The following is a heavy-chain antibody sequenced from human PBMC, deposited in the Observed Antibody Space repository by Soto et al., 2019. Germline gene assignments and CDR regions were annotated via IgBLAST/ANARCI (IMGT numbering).Heavy chain of an antibody. CDR1: GFTFSSYG. V-gene: IGHV3-33*01. J-gene: IGHJ6*02. CDR3: ARGVVGPVYYYYGMDV. CDR2: IWYDGSNK. D-gene: IGHD2-15*01. Sequence: PGGSVRLSCAASGFTFSSYGMHWVRQAPGKGLEWVAVIWYDGSNKYYADSVKGRFTISRDNSKNTLYLQMNSLRAEDTAVYYCARGVVGPVYYYYGMDVWGQGTTVTVSS.